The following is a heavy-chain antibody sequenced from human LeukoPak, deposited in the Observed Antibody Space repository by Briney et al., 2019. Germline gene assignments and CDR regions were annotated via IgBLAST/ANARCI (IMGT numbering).Heavy chain of an antibody. D-gene: IGHD4-17*01. J-gene: IGHJ4*02. Sequence: GGSLRLSCAASGFTFSGYSLSWVRQAPGKGLEWISYISSSSSTIYYADSVKGRFTISRDNAKNSLYLQMNSLRAEDMAIYYCVRGPTVTTRDGYWGQGTLVTVSS. V-gene: IGHV3-48*04. CDR2: ISSSSSTI. CDR3: VRGPTVTTRDGY. CDR1: GFTFSGYS.